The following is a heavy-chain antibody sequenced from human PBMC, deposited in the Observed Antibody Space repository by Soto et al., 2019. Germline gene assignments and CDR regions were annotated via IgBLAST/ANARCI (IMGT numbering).Heavy chain of an antibody. D-gene: IGHD6-19*01. Sequence: QLQLQESGPGLVKPSETLSLTCTVSGGSISSSGYYWGWIRQPPGKGLAWIGSIYYSGSTYYNPSLKSRVTISVATPKHQFSLQLSYVTAADTAVYYGERQREYSRGWITQKETGGNRHDIWGQGNLVTASS. CDR1: GGSISSSGYY. CDR2: IYYSGST. CDR3: ERQREYSRGWITQKETGGNRHDI. V-gene: IGHV4-39*01. J-gene: IGHJ4*02.